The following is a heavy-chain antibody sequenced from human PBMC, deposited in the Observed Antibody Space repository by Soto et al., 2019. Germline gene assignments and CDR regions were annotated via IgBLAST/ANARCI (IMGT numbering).Heavy chain of an antibody. CDR2: IYSGGST. CDR3: ARALLPHDAFDI. CDR1: GFTVSSNY. J-gene: IGHJ3*02. V-gene: IGHV3-66*01. Sequence: EVQLVESGGGLVQPGGSLRLSCAASGFTVSSNYMSWVRQAPGQGLEWVSVIYSGGSTYYAESVKGRFTISSDNSKNALYLQMNSLRAEDTAVYYCARALLPHDAFDIWGQGTMVTVSS.